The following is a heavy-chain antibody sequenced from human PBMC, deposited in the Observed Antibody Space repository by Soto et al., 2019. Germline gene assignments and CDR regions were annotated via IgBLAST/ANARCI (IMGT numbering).Heavy chain of an antibody. V-gene: IGHV3-7*01. D-gene: IGHD6-25*01. CDR3: AREKRANGYFDY. CDR1: GFTFSNYW. J-gene: IGHJ4*02. CDR2: TKSDGSEK. Sequence: EVHLVESGGGLVQPGGSLRLSCAVSGFTFSNYWMSWVRQAPGKGLEWVANTKSDGSEKYYVDSVKGRFTVSRDSAKNSLYLQVNNLRAEDTAVYYCAREKRANGYFDYWGQGTLVTVSS.